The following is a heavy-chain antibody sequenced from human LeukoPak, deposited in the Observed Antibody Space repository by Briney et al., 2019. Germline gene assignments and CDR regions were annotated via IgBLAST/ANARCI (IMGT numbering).Heavy chain of an antibody. V-gene: IGHV3-21*01. CDR3: LSGSYIVPSY. J-gene: IGHJ4*02. CDR2: ISVGSSNYT. D-gene: IGHD1-26*01. CDR1: GFRFSRYT. Sequence: PGGSLRLSCVASGFRFSRYTMNWVRQAPGKGLEWVSSISVGSSNYTYYADSVKGRSTISRDAAKTSLYLQRNSLTVEASAVYFCLSGSYIVPSYSGEGALVTVSS.